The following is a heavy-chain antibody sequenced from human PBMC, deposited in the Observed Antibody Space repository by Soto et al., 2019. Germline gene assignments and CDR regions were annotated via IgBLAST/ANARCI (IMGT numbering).Heavy chain of an antibody. J-gene: IGHJ4*02. V-gene: IGHV1-18*01. CDR3: ARDSRALTRFWGVMVKRYYFDF. CDR2: ISAYNGNT. Sequence: GASVKVSCKASGYTFTSYGISWVRQAPGQGLEWMGWISAYNGNTNYAQKLQGRVTMTTDTSTSTAYMELRSLRSDDTAVYYCARDSRALTRFWGVMVKRYYFDFWGEGALVTVSS. CDR1: GYTFTSYG. D-gene: IGHD3-16*01.